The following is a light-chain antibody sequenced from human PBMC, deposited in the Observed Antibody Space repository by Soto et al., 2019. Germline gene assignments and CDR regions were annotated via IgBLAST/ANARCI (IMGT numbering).Light chain of an antibody. CDR2: ENS. J-gene: IGLJ1*01. CDR1: SSNIGSND. CDR3: GTWDSSLIAL. V-gene: IGLV1-51*02. Sequence: QSALTQPPSVSATPGQKVTISCSGNSSNIGSNDVSWYQQLPGKAPKLLIYENSQRPSGIPDRFSGSKSGTSATLGITGLQTGDEAGYYCGTWDSSLIALFGTGTKVTVL.